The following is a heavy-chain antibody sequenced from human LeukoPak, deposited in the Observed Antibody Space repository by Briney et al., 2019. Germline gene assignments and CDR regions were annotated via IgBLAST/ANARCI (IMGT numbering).Heavy chain of an antibody. CDR3: ARLNWGLGSFDH. J-gene: IGHJ4*02. V-gene: IGHV3-7*05. Sequence: GGSLRLSCAASGFTSSTYSMSWVRQAPGKGLEWVANINQDGSEKTYVDSVRGRFPISRDNAKNSLFLQMNSLRAEDTAVYYCARLNWGLGSFDHWGQGTLVTVSS. CDR1: GFTSSTYS. D-gene: IGHD7-27*01. CDR2: INQDGSEK.